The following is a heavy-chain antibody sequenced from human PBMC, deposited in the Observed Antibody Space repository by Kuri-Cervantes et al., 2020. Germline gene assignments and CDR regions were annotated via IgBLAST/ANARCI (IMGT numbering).Heavy chain of an antibody. Sequence: SETLSLTCTVSGGSISTYYWSWIRQPPGKGLEWIGYIYHSGSTNYNPSLKSRVTISRDTSKNQFSLNLSSVIAADTAVYYCARQVEMATVYWGQGTLVTVSS. CDR1: GGSISTYY. D-gene: IGHD5-24*01. CDR2: IYHSGST. V-gene: IGHV4-59*08. CDR3: ARQVEMATVY. J-gene: IGHJ4*02.